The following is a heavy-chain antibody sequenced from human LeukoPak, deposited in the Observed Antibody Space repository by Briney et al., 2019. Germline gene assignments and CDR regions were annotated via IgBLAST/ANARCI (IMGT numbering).Heavy chain of an antibody. CDR2: IYPGDSDT. Sequence: GESLKISCKGSGYSFTSYWIGWVRQMPGKGLEWMGIIYPGDSDTRYSPSFQGQVTISADKSISTAYLQWRSLKASDTAMYYCARQVYFGSGSLEAFDIWGQGTMVTVSS. V-gene: IGHV5-51*01. CDR3: ARQVYFGSGSLEAFDI. J-gene: IGHJ3*02. CDR1: GYSFTSYW. D-gene: IGHD3-10*01.